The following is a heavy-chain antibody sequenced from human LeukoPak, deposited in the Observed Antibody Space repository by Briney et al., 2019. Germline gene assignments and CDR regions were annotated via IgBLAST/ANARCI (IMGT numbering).Heavy chain of an antibody. CDR2: INPNSGGT. V-gene: IGHV1-2*02. CDR1: GYTFTGYC. Sequence: ASVKVSCKASGYTFTGYCMHWVRQAPGQGLEWMGWINPNSGGTNYAQKFQGRVTMTRDTSISTAYMELSRLRSDDTAVYYCARDAVLRFLEWPHYYMDVWGKGTTVTVSS. J-gene: IGHJ6*03. D-gene: IGHD3-3*01. CDR3: ARDAVLRFLEWPHYYMDV.